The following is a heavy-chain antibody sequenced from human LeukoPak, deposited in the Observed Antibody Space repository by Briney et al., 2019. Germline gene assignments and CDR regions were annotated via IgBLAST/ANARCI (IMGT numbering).Heavy chain of an antibody. CDR1: GFTFSNYA. CDR3: AKDLEQSYSGWSTSYDA. V-gene: IGHV3-23*01. J-gene: IGHJ5*02. Sequence: GGSLRLSCAASGFTFSNYAMSWVRQVPGKRLEWVSAISSGAGTTGYADSVKGRFTISRDNSKSTIYLQMNSLRAEDTAVYYCAKDLEQSYSGWSTSYDAWGQGTPVTVSS. D-gene: IGHD6-19*01. CDR2: ISSGAGTT.